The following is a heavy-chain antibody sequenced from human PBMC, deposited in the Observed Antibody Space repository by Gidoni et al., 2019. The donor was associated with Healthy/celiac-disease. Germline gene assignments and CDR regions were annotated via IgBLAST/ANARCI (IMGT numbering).Heavy chain of an antibody. CDR3: ARVYGDSFYYYGMDV. V-gene: IGHV3-33*01. Sequence: QVQLVESGGGVVQPGRSLRLSCAASGFTFSSYGMHWVRQAPGKGLEWVAVIWYDGSNKYYADSVKGRFTISRDNSKNTLYLQMNSLRAEDTAVYYCARVYGDSFYYYGMDVWGQGTTVTVSS. CDR2: IWYDGSNK. CDR1: GFTFSSYG. D-gene: IGHD4-17*01. J-gene: IGHJ6*02.